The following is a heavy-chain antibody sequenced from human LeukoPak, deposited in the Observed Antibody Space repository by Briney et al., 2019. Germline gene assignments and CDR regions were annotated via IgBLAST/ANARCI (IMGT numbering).Heavy chain of an antibody. V-gene: IGHV3-23*01. CDR2: ISGSGGST. CDR3: AKDPIYDILTGYHDY. J-gene: IGHJ4*02. CDR1: GFTFSSYA. D-gene: IGHD3-9*01. Sequence: GGSLRLSCAASGFTFSSYAMSWVRQAPGKGLEWVSAISGSGGSTYYADSVKGRLTISRDNSKNTLYLQMNSLRAEDTAVYYCAKDPIYDILTGYHDYWGQGTLVTVSS.